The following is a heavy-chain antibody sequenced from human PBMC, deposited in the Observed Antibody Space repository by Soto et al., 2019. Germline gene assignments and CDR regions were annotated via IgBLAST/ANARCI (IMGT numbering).Heavy chain of an antibody. CDR1: GFTFGDYA. J-gene: IGHJ3*02. D-gene: IGHD3-3*01. CDR2: IRSKAYGGTT. Sequence: GGSLRLSCTASGFTFGDYAMSWFRHAPGKGLEWVGFIRSKAYGGTTEYAASVKGRFTISRDDSKSIAYLQMNSLKTEDTAVYYCTRTGFRMIFGVGPRGFDIWGQGRRVSVS. V-gene: IGHV3-49*03. CDR3: TRTGFRMIFGVGPRGFDI.